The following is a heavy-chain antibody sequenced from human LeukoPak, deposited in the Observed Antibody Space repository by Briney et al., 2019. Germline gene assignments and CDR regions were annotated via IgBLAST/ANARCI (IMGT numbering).Heavy chain of an antibody. V-gene: IGHV1-69*01. CDR2: IIPIFGTA. CDR1: GGTFSSYA. J-gene: IGHJ3*02. CDR3: ARRPARGDAFDI. Sequence: SVKVSCKASGGTFSSYAISWVRQAPGQGLEWMGGIIPIFGTANYAQKFQGRATITADESTSTAYTELSSLRSEDTAVYYCARRPARGDAFDIWGQGTMVTVSS.